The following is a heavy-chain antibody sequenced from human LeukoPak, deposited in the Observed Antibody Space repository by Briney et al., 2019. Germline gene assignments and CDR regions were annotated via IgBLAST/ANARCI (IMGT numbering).Heavy chain of an antibody. CDR3: ARVGYSSSWYQGFDY. V-gene: IGHV4-59*12. CDR2: IYYSGST. CDR1: GGSISSYY. J-gene: IGHJ4*02. Sequence: SETLSLTCTVSGGSISSYYWSWIRQPPGKGLEWIGYIYYSGSTNYNPSLKSRVTMSVDTSKNQFSLKLSSVTAADTAVYYCARVGYSSSWYQGFDYWGQGTLVTVSS. D-gene: IGHD6-13*01.